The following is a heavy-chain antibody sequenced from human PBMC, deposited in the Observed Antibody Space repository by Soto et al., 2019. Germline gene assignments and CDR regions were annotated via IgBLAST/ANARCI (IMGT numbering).Heavy chain of an antibody. CDR2: IAYDGSNA. CDR3: ARGDREDILVVVGARPGEYGIDI. D-gene: IGHD2-15*01. Sequence: PGGSLRLSCAASGFTFRNHAMHWVRQAPGKGLECLAVIAYDGSNAFYRESVKGRFTISRDNSKNTLYLHMNSLRSEDTCVYYCARGDREDILVVVGARPGEYGIDIWGQGTTVTVSS. J-gene: IGHJ6*02. CDR1: GFTFRNHA. V-gene: IGHV3-30-3*01.